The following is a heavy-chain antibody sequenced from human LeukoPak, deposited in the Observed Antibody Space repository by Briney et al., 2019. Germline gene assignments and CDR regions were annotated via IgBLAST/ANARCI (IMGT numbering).Heavy chain of an antibody. J-gene: IGHJ4*02. V-gene: IGHV4-59*01. CDR1: RGSISSYY. CDR2: IYYSGST. CDR3: ARGGSSSRLTPFDY. D-gene: IGHD6-13*01. Sequence: PSETLSLTCTVSRGSISSYYWSWIRQPPGKGLEWIGYIYYSGSTNYNPSLESRVTISVDPSKSQFSLNVASVSAADTGVYYCARGGSSSRLTPFDYWGQGTLVTVSS.